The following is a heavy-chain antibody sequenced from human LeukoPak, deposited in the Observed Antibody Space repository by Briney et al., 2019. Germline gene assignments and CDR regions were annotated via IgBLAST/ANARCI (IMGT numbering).Heavy chain of an antibody. CDR1: GYTLSSYG. CDR2: ISANNGNT. D-gene: IGHD6-13*01. J-gene: IGHJ4*02. Sequence: GASVTVSCTAFGYTLSSYGITWVRQVPGQGLERMGWISANNGNTNYAQKIQGRVTMTTDTSTSTAYMERRSLRSDDTAVYYCARARGGQQLVHYDYWGQGTLVTVSS. V-gene: IGHV1-18*04. CDR3: ARARGGQQLVHYDY.